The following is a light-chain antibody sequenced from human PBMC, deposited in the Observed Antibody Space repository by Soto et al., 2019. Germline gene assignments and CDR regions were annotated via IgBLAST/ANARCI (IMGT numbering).Light chain of an antibody. CDR1: QSVLYSSNNKNY. CDR2: WAS. CDR3: QQYNSIPPT. J-gene: IGKJ1*01. V-gene: IGKV4-1*01. Sequence: DIVMTQSPDSLAVSLGERATINCKSSQSVLYSSNNKNYLAWFQQKPRQPPKLLIYWASTRVSGVPDRFSGSGSGTDFTLTISSLQAEDVAVYYCQQYNSIPPTFGQGTKVEI.